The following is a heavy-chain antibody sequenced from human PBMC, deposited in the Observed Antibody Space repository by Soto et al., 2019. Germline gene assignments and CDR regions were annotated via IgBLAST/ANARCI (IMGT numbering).Heavy chain of an antibody. CDR1: GFTFSSYG. J-gene: IGHJ4*02. CDR3: ARDIYGSGSG. CDR2: IWYDGSNK. Sequence: QVQLVESGGGVVQPGRSLRLSCAASGFTFSSYGMHWVRQAPGKGLEWVAGIWYDGSNKYYAESVKGRFTISRDNSKTTLDLQVHSRRAEDTAVYYCARDIYGSGSGWGQGTLVTVSS. V-gene: IGHV3-33*01. D-gene: IGHD3-10*01.